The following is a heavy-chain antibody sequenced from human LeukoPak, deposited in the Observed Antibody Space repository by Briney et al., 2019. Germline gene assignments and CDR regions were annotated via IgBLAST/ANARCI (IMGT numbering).Heavy chain of an antibody. V-gene: IGHV4-30-4*01. CDR3: GRATSLLLDH. CDR2: IYYSGST. D-gene: IGHD3-22*01. CDR1: GGSISSGDYY. J-gene: IGHJ4*02. Sequence: SETLSLTCTVSGGSISSGDYYWSWIRQPPGKGLEWIGYIYYSGSTYYNPSLKSRVTISVDTSKNQFSLKLSSVTAADTAVYYCGRATSLLLDHWGQGTLSPSPQ.